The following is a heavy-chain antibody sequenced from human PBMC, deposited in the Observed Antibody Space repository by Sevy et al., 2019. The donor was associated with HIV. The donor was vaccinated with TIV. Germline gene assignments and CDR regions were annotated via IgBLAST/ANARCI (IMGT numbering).Heavy chain of an antibody. J-gene: IGHJ1*01. V-gene: IGHV4-61*01. CDR1: GGSVSSGSYY. Sequence: SETLSLTCTVSGGSVSSGSYYWSWIRQPPGKGLEWIGYIYYSGSTNYNPSLKSRVTISVDTSKNQFSLKLSSVTAADTAVYYCARGHYHAEYFQHWGQGTLVTVSS. CDR2: IYYSGST. CDR3: ARGHYHAEYFQH. D-gene: IGHD3-10*01.